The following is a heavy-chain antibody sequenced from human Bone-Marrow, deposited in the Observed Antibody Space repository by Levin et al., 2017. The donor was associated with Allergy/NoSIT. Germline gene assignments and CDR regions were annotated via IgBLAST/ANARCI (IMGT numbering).Heavy chain of an antibody. D-gene: IGHD3-10*01. Sequence: HPGGSLRLSCAASGFTFSSYGMHWVRQAPGKGLEWVAVISYDGSNKYYADSVKGRFTISRDNSKNTLYLQMNSLRAEDTAVYYCAKDSEEWFGELLDYYGMDVWGQGTTVTVSS. CDR2: ISYDGSNK. CDR1: GFTFSSYG. CDR3: AKDSEEWFGELLDYYGMDV. J-gene: IGHJ6*02. V-gene: IGHV3-30*18.